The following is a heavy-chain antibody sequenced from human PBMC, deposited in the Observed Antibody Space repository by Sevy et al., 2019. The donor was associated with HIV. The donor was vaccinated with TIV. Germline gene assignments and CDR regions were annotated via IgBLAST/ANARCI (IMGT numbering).Heavy chain of an antibody. V-gene: IGHV4-39*01. CDR3: ARQVIAPLDIVATITYYYYGMDV. CDR1: GGSISSSSYY. Sequence: SETLSLTCTVSGGSISSSSYYWGWIRQPPGKGLEWIGSIYYSGSTYYNPSLKSRVTISVDTSKNQFSLKLSSVTAAEPAVYYCARQVIAPLDIVATITYYYYGMDVWGQGTTVTVSS. CDR2: IYYSGST. D-gene: IGHD5-12*01. J-gene: IGHJ6*02.